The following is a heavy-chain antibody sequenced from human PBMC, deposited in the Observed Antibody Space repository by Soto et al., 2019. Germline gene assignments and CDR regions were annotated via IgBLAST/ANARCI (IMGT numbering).Heavy chain of an antibody. J-gene: IGHJ3*02. Sequence: QVQLQESGPGLVKASETLSLTCTVSGSSISGYYWNWVRQSAGKGLEWLGRVYTSGNNKYNPSLKSRVARSADTSENAFSLTLRAVTAADTAVYYCARALGNDFWTSDAFDIWGPGTMITVSS. CDR3: ARALGNDFWTSDAFDI. D-gene: IGHD3-3*01. CDR2: VYTSGNN. V-gene: IGHV4-4*07. CDR1: GSSISGYY.